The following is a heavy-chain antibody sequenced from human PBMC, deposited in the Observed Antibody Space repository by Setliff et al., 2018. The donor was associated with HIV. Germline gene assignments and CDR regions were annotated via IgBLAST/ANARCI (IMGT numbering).Heavy chain of an antibody. CDR3: ARDDHYYDLGSILSDWYFDL. J-gene: IGHJ2*01. Sequence: ASVKVSCKTSGDTFSTYAISWVRQAPGQGLEWMGGIIPIFGSTTYAQNFQDRVSITADESKDTVEMELSSLTSEDTAVYYCARDDHYYDLGSILSDWYFDLWDRGTLVTVSS. D-gene: IGHD3-10*01. CDR2: IIPIFGST. V-gene: IGHV1-69*13. CDR1: GDTFSTYA.